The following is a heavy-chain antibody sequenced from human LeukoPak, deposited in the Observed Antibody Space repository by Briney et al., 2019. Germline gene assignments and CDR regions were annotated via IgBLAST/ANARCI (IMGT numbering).Heavy chain of an antibody. J-gene: IGHJ6*02. CDR1: GGSISSHY. V-gene: IGHV4-59*11. CDR2: IHYSGTT. Sequence: NPSETLSLTCTVSGGSISSHYWSWIRQPPGKGLEWIGYIHYSGTTNYNPSLKSRVSISVDTSKNQFSLKLNSVTAADTAVYYCARGGVSYYGMDVWGQGTTVTVSS. CDR3: ARGGVSYYGMDV.